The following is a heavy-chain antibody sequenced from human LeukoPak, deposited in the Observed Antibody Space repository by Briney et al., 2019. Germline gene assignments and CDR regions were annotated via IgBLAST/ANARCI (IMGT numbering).Heavy chain of an antibody. V-gene: IGHV4-30-2*01. CDR1: GGSISSGGYY. Sequence: PSQTLSLTCTASGGSISSGGYYWSWIRQPPGKGLEWIGYIYHSGSTYYNPSLKSRVTISVDRSKNQFSLKLSSVTAADTAVYYCARSRPPGLGGDYWGQGTLVTVSS. D-gene: IGHD2-15*01. J-gene: IGHJ4*02. CDR3: ARSRPPGLGGDY. CDR2: IYHSGST.